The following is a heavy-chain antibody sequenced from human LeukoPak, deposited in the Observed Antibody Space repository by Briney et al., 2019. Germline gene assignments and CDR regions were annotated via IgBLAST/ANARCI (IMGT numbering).Heavy chain of an antibody. D-gene: IGHD3-16*01. CDR1: GCSISSSSYY. V-gene: IGHV4-39*07. CDR3: ARGGPFRGLYNWFDP. J-gene: IGHJ5*02. Sequence: SETLSLTCTVSGCSISSSSYYWGRIPQPPGKGLEWRGSSYYRGSTYYDSSINRLATISVDTSKSQFSLKLSSVTAADTAVYYCARGGPFRGLYNWFDPWGQGTLVLVSS. CDR2: SYYRGST.